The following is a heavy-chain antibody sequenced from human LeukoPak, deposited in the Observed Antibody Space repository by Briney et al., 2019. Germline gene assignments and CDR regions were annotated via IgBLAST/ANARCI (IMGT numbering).Heavy chain of an antibody. D-gene: IGHD5-24*01. J-gene: IGHJ4*02. Sequence: SETLSLTCAVSGGSLSTTSWWVWLRQPPGKGLEWIGYIYYSGSTNYNPSLKSRVTISVDTSKNQFSLKLSSVTAADTAVYYCARDGDGYNSPFDYWGQGTLVTVSS. V-gene: IGHV4-61*01. CDR3: ARDGDGYNSPFDY. CDR1: GGSLSTTSW. CDR2: IYYSGST.